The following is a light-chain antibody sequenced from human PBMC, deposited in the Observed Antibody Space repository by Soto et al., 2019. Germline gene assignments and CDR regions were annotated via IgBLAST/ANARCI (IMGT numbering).Light chain of an antibody. J-gene: IGLJ3*02. CDR1: SSNIGAGYD. CDR3: QSYDSSQSAL. V-gene: IGLV1-40*01. Sequence: QPVLTQPPSVSGAPGQRVTISCTGSSSNIGAGYDVHWYQQLPGTAPKLLIYGNSNRPSGVPDRFSGSKSGTSAFLAITGLQAEDEADYYCQSYDSSQSALFGGGTKVTVL. CDR2: GNS.